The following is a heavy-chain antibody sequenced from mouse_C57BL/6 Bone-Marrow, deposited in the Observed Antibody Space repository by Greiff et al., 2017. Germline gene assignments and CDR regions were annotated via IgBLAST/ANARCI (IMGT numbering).Heavy chain of an antibody. CDR2: IDPENGDT. J-gene: IGHJ1*03. D-gene: IGHD1-1*01. Sequence: EVQVVESGAELVRPGASVTLSCTASGFNIKDDYMHWVKQRPEQGLAWIGWIDPENGDTAYASKFQGKATITADTSSNTAYLQLSSLTSEDTAVSYCTHYYGSSDDWYFDVWGTGTAVTVSS. CDR3: THYYGSSDDWYFDV. V-gene: IGHV14-4*01. CDR1: GFNIKDDY.